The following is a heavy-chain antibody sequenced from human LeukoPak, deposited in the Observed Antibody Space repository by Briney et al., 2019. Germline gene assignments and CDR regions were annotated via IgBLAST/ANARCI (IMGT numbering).Heavy chain of an antibody. Sequence: GASVKVSCKASGYTFTSYDINWVRQATGQGLEWMGWMNPNSGNTGYAQKFQGRVTMTRNTSISTAYMELSSLRSEDTPVYYCARGYYDILTGYTPFSYCYYMDVWGKGTTVTISS. CDR1: GYTFTSYD. J-gene: IGHJ6*03. V-gene: IGHV1-8*01. D-gene: IGHD3-9*01. CDR2: MNPNSGNT. CDR3: ARGYYDILTGYTPFSYCYYMDV.